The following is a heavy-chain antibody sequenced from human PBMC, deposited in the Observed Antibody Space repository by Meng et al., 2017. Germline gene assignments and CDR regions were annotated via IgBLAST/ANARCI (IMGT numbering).Heavy chain of an antibody. V-gene: IGHV4-34*01. D-gene: IGHD3/OR15-3a*01. Sequence: QLQRWGAGLLKPSETLSLTCAVDCGSFSGYYGSWIRQPPGKGLEWIGEINHSGSTNYNPSLKSRVTISVDTSKNQFSLKLSSVTAADTAVYYCARVLDPVLVEFDYWGQGTLVTVSS. CDR3: ARVLDPVLVEFDY. J-gene: IGHJ4*02. CDR1: CGSFSGYY. CDR2: INHSGST.